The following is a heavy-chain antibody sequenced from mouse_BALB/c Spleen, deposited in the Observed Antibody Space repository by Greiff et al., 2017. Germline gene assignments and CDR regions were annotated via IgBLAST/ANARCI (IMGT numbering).Heavy chain of an antibody. J-gene: IGHJ2*01. CDR3: ARDRSLIYDGYYGDY. D-gene: IGHD2-3*01. CDR2: INPYNDGT. CDR1: GYTFTSYV. V-gene: IGHV1-14*01. Sequence: EVQLVESGPELVKPGASVKMSCKASGYTFTSYVMHWVKQKPGQGLEWIGYINPYNDGTKYNEKFKGKATLTSDKSSSTAYMELSSLTSEDSAVYYCARDRSLIYDGYYGDYWGQGTTLTVSS.